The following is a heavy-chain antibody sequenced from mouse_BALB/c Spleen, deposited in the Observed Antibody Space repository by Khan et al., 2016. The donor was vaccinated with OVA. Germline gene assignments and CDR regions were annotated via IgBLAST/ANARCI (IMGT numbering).Heavy chain of an antibody. J-gene: IGHJ2*01. CDR1: GYSTTSGYA. Sequence: EVQLKESGPGLVKPSQSLSLTCTVTGYSTTSGYAWNWIRQFPGNKLEWMGYISYSGGTSYNPSLKSRISITRDTSKNQFFLQLNSVTTEDTATYYCARGNYYGYYFDYWGQGTPLTVSS. V-gene: IGHV3-2*02. CDR3: ARGNYYGYYFDY. CDR2: ISYSGGT. D-gene: IGHD1-1*01.